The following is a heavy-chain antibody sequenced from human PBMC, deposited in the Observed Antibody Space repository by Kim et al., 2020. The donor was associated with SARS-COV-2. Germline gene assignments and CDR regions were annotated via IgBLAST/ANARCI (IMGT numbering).Heavy chain of an antibody. Sequence: SETLSLTCTVSGGSISSYYWSWIRQPPGKGLEWIGYIYYSGSTNYNPSLKSRVTISVDTSKNQFSLKLSSVTAADTAVYYCARHDGPVGFGWFDPWGQGTLVTVSS. J-gene: IGHJ5*02. CDR1: GGSISSYY. D-gene: IGHD3-16*01. CDR3: ARHDGPVGFGWFDP. V-gene: IGHV4-59*08. CDR2: IYYSGST.